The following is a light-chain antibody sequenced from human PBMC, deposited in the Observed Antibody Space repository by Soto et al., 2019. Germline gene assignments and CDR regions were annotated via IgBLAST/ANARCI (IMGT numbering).Light chain of an antibody. V-gene: IGKV1-39*01. CDR2: AAS. CDR1: QSISSY. J-gene: IGKJ3*01. CDR3: QQTYSTPFT. Sequence: DIQMTQSPSSLSASVGDRVTITCRASQSISSYLNWYQQKPGKAPKLLIYAASSLQIGVPSRFNGSGSGTDFTLTISSLQPEDFATYYCQQTYSTPFTFGPGTKVDIK.